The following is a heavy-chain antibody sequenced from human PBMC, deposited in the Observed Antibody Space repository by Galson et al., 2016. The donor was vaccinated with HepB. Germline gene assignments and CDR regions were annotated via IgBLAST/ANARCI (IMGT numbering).Heavy chain of an antibody. CDR2: ISGSGFHT. CDR1: GFTFSSYG. Sequence: SLRLSCAPSGFTFSSYGMSWVRQAPGKGLEWVSTISGSGFHTYYADSVKGRFTISRDNSRSTLYLQMNSLRAEDTAVYYCARSGQWLGTWFDPWGQGTLVTVSS. J-gene: IGHJ5*02. D-gene: IGHD6-19*01. CDR3: ARSGQWLGTWFDP. V-gene: IGHV3-23*01.